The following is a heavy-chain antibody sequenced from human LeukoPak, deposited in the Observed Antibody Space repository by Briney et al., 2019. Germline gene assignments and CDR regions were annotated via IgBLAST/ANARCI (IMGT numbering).Heavy chain of an antibody. V-gene: IGHV4-59*01. CDR1: GGSISSYY. CDR2: IYYSGST. Sequence: SETLSLTCTVSGGSISSYYWSWIRQPPGKGLEWIGYIYYSGSTNYNPSLKSRVTISVDTSKNQFSLKLSSVTAADTAVYYCARSPGRRDGYHFDYWGQGTLVTVSS. J-gene: IGHJ4*02. D-gene: IGHD5-24*01. CDR3: ARSPGRRDGYHFDY.